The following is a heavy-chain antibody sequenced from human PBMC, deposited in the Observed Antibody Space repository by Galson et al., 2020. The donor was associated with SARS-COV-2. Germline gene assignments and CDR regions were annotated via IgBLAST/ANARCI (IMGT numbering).Heavy chain of an antibody. V-gene: IGHV4-61*02. CDR1: GGSISSDRYY. Sequence: ETSETLSLTCAVSGGSISSDRYYWNWIRQPAGKGLEWIGRIYTSGTTNYNPSLKSRVTLSVDTSKNQFSLKLSSVTAADTAVYYCARDFALWGRGTLVTVSS. J-gene: IGHJ2*01. CDR3: ARDFAL. CDR2: IYTSGTT.